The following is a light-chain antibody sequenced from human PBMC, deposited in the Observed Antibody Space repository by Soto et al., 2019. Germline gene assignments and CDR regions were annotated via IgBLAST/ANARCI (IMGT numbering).Light chain of an antibody. J-gene: IGLJ1*01. Sequence: QSVLTQPASVSGSPGQSITISCTGTSSDVGFYYLVSWYQQHPGKAPKLIIYEVSERPSGVSNRFSGSKSGNTASLTISGLQAEDEADYYCCSYASSNTHVFGTGTKVTVL. CDR2: EVS. CDR3: CSYASSNTHV. CDR1: SSDVGFYYL. V-gene: IGLV2-23*02.